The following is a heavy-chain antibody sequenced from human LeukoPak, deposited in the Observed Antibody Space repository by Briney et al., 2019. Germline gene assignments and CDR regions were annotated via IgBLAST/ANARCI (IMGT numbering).Heavy chain of an antibody. CDR2: IIPILGIA. CDR1: GYAFTTYA. CDR3: ARASGIAVAEDSYYYYGMDV. D-gene: IGHD6-19*01. J-gene: IGHJ6*02. V-gene: IGHV1-69*04. Sequence: SVKVSCKASGYAFTTYAMNWVRQAPGQGLEWMGRIIPILGIANYAQKFQGRVTITADKSTSTAYMELSSLRSEDTAVYYCARASGIAVAEDSYYYYGMDVWGQGTTVTVSS.